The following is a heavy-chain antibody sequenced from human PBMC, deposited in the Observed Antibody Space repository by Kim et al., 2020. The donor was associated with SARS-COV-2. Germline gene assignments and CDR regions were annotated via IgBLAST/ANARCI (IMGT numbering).Heavy chain of an antibody. CDR3: AKEAGYSYRNVGDTFDI. CDR1: GFTFSSYS. J-gene: IGHJ3*02. Sequence: GGSLRLSCAASGFTFSSYSLHWVRQAPGKGLEWVALISYDGSNIYYADSVSGRFTISRDNSKNTLYLQMNNLRAEDTAVYYCAKEAGYSYRNVGDTFDIWGQGTMVTVSA. D-gene: IGHD5-12*01. CDR2: ISYDGSNI. V-gene: IGHV3-30*18.